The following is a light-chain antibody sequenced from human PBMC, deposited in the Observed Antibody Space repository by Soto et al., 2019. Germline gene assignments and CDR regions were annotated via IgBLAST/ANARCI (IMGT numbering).Light chain of an antibody. J-gene: IGLJ2*01. CDR3: QSYDSSHVV. CDR1: SSNIGTGYD. V-gene: IGLV1-40*01. Sequence: QSVLTQPPSVSGAPGQRVTISCTGSSSNIGTGYDEHWYQQLPGTAPKLLIYGNNNRPSGVPDRFSGSKSGTSASLAITGLQAEDEADYYCQSYDSSHVVFGGGTKLTVL. CDR2: GNN.